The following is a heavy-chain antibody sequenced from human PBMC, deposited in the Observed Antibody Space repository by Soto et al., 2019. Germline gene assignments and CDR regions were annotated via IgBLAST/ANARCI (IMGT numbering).Heavy chain of an antibody. CDR1: GFTFSSYG. V-gene: IGHV3-30*18. CDR2: ISYDGSNK. CDR3: AKEGWIYYYGMDV. D-gene: IGHD2-2*03. J-gene: IGHJ6*02. Sequence: QVQLVESGGGVVQPGRSLRLSCAASGFTFSSYGMHWVRQAPGKGLEWVAVISYDGSNKYYADSVKGRFTISRDNSKNTLYLQMNSLRAEDTAVYYCAKEGWIYYYGMDVWGQGTTVTVSS.